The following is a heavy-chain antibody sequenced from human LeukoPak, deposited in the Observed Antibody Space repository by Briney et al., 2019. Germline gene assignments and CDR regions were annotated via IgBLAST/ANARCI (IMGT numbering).Heavy chain of an antibody. V-gene: IGHV3-23*01. J-gene: IGHJ6*03. Sequence: LTGGSLRLSWAASGFTFSTYAMNWVRQAPGKGLEWVSAICGSGADAYYADSVKGRFTISRDNSKNTLFLQMHSLRAEDTAVYYCAKSGVGITGTTSYYYYYMDVWGKGATVTVSS. CDR1: GFTFSTYA. CDR3: AKSGVGITGTTSYYYYYMDV. D-gene: IGHD1-7*01. CDR2: ICGSGADA.